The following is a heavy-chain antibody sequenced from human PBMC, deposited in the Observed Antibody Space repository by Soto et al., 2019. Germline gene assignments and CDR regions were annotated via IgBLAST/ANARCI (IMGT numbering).Heavy chain of an antibody. CDR2: ISGSDGST. CDR1: GFSFSSYA. Sequence: EVQLLESGGGLVQPGGSLRLSCVASGFSFSSYAMSWVRQAPGKGLEWVSVISGSDGSTYYADSVKGRFTISRDNSKNPLYLQMNSLRAEETTVYYCAKDRERDAWYEDYWGQGTLVTVSS. J-gene: IGHJ4*02. D-gene: IGHD6-13*01. V-gene: IGHV3-23*01. CDR3: AKDRERDAWYEDY.